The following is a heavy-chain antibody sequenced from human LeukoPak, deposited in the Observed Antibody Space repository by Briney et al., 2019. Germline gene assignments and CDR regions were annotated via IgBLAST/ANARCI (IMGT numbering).Heavy chain of an antibody. CDR3: ARQVIGTGAEDYLDY. V-gene: IGHV5-51*01. J-gene: IGHJ4*02. Sequence: GESLKISCKVSGYSFTSYLIGWVRQMPGKGLEWMGIIYPGDSDTRYSPSFQGQVTISADKSISTAYLQWSSLKASDTAMYFCARQVIGTGAEDYLDYWGQGTLVTVSS. D-gene: IGHD2/OR15-2a*01. CDR1: GYSFTSYL. CDR2: IYPGDSDT.